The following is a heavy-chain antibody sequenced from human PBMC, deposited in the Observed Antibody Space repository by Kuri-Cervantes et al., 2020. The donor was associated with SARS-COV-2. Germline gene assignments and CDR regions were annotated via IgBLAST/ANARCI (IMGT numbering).Heavy chain of an antibody. Sequence: LSLTCAASGFTFRSYAMSWVRQAPGKGLEWVSAISGSGGSTYYADSVKGRFTISRDNSMNTLYLQMNSLRAEDTAVYYCAKGISWFGELNIGVPYYYGMDVWGQGTTVTVSS. CDR3: AKGISWFGELNIGVPYYYGMDV. V-gene: IGHV3-23*01. CDR2: ISGSGGST. J-gene: IGHJ6*02. CDR1: GFTFRSYA. D-gene: IGHD3-10*01.